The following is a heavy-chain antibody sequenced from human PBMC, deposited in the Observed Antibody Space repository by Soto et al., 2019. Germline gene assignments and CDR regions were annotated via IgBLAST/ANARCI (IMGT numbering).Heavy chain of an antibody. V-gene: IGHV3-30*03. CDR1: GFVFTNYG. CDR3: ARDVAMPSGLGLGY. J-gene: IGHJ4*02. Sequence: GGSLRLSCAASGFVFTNYGMHWVRQAPGKGLEWVAFISNDGSKKYYADSVKGRFTISRDNSENTVYLQMTSLRPDDTAVFYCARDVAMPSGLGLGYWGQGTLVTVSS. CDR2: ISNDGSKK. D-gene: IGHD6-19*01.